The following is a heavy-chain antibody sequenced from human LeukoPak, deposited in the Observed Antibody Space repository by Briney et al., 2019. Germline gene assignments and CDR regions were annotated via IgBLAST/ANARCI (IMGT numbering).Heavy chain of an antibody. Sequence: ASVKVSCKASGYTFTTFAMNWVRQAPGQGLEWMGWINTHTGNPTYAQGFTGRFVFSLDTSVSTAYLQISSLKAEDTAVYYCARDGSEWELLDAFDIWGQGTMVTVSS. CDR3: ARDGSEWELLDAFDI. D-gene: IGHD1-26*01. V-gene: IGHV7-4-1*02. CDR2: INTHTGNP. CDR1: GYTFTTFA. J-gene: IGHJ3*02.